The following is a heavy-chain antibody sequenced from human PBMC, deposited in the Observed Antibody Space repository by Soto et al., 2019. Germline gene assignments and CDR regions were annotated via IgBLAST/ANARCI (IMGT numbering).Heavy chain of an antibody. CDR1: VFTFSSYA. CDR3: ARYASYDYVWGSPLSPFDY. V-gene: IGHV3-23*01. D-gene: IGHD3-16*01. Sequence: QPGGSLRLSCAASVFTFSSYAMSWVRQAPGKGLEWVSAISGSGGSTYYADSVKGRFTISRDNSKNTLYLQMNSLRAEDTAVYYCARYASYDYVWGSPLSPFDYWGQGTLVTVSS. CDR2: ISGSGGST. J-gene: IGHJ4*02.